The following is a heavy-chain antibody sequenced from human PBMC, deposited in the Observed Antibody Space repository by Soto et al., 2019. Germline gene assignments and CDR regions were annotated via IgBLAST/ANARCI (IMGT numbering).Heavy chain of an antibody. V-gene: IGHV4-61*01. CDR1: GGSVSSGSYY. J-gene: IGHJ6*02. Sequence: QVQLQESGPGLVKPSETLSLTCTVSGGSVSSGSYYWSWIRQPPGKGLEWIGYIYYSGSTDYHPALKSRVTISVDTFTTQFSLKLSSVTAADTAVYYRAREGYDYDGRDVWGQGTTVTVSS. CDR2: IYYSGST. CDR3: AREGYDYDGRDV.